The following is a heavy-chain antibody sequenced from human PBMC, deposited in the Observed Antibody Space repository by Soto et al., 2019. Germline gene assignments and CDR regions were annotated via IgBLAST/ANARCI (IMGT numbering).Heavy chain of an antibody. V-gene: IGHV1-69*02. CDR1: GGTFSSYT. CDR2: IIPILGIA. J-gene: IGHJ6*03. D-gene: IGHD1-1*01. Sequence: ASVKVSCKASGGTFSSYTISWVRQAPGQGLEWMGRIIPILGIANYAQKFQGRVTITEDKSTSTAYMELSSLRSEDTAVYYCASTRGDQHSNWNYYYYYMDVWGKGTTVTVSS. CDR3: ASTRGDQHSNWNYYYYYMDV.